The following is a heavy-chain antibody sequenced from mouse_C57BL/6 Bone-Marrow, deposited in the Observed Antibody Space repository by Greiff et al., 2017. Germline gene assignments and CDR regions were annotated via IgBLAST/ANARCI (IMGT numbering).Heavy chain of an antibody. CDR3: ARNYSNSLFAY. J-gene: IGHJ3*01. V-gene: IGHV1-26*01. D-gene: IGHD2-5*01. CDR1: GYTFTDYY. Sequence: VQLQQSGPELVKPGASVKISCKASGYTFTDYYMNWVKQSHGKSLEWIGDINPNNGGTSYNQKFKGKATLTVDKSSSTAYMELRSLTSEDSAVYYCARNYSNSLFAYWGQGTLVTVSA. CDR2: INPNNGGT.